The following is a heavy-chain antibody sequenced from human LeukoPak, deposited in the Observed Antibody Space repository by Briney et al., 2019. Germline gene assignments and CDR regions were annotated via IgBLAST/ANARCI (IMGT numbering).Heavy chain of an antibody. CDR1: GGSFSGYY. J-gene: IGHJ4*02. Sequence: SETLSLTCAVYGGSFSGYYWSWIRQPPGKGLEWIGGINHSGSTNYNPSLKSRVTISVDTSKNQFSLKLSSVTAADTAVYYCARGRTIQSFDYWGQGTLVTVSS. D-gene: IGHD2-2*01. CDR2: INHSGST. V-gene: IGHV4-34*01. CDR3: ARGRTIQSFDY.